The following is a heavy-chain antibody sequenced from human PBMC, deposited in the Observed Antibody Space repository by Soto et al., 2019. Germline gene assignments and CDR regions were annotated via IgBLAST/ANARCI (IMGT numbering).Heavy chain of an antibody. CDR3: AKERSEGMVRGVIPYYYYGMDV. CDR2: ISGSGGST. V-gene: IGHV3-23*01. CDR1: GFTFSSYA. J-gene: IGHJ6*02. D-gene: IGHD3-10*01. Sequence: PGGSLRLSCAASGFTFSSYAMSWVRQAPGKGLEWVSAISGSGGSTYHADSVKGRFTISRDNSKNTLYLQMNSLRAEDTAVYYCAKERSEGMVRGVIPYYYYGMDVWGQGTTVTVSS.